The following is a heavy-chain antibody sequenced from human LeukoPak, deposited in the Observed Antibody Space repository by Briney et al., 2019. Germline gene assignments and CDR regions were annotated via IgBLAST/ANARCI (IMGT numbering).Heavy chain of an antibody. CDR1: NGAFTGYY. J-gene: IGHJ4*02. CDR3: ARGYSTSWTYYFDY. CDR2: ILYSGNT. V-gene: IGHV4-59*12. Sequence: SETLSVTCTVSNGAFTGYYWGWIRQPPGKGLEWIGHILYSGNTNYNPSLKSRVTISVDTSKNRFSLKLSSVTAADTAVYYCARGYSTSWTYYFDYWGQGALVTVSS. D-gene: IGHD2-2*01.